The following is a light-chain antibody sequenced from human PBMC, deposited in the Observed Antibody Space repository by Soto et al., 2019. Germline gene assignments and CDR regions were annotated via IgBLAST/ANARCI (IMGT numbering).Light chain of an antibody. Sequence: IVLTQSPDTLSLSPGERATLSCRASQSVSDYYLAWYQQKPGQSPRLLIYGASNRATGIPDRFSGSGTGADFTLTISRLEPEDFAVYYCQQYGSSPLTFGGGTKVDIK. CDR3: QQYGSSPLT. J-gene: IGKJ4*01. V-gene: IGKV3-20*01. CDR1: QSVSDYY. CDR2: GAS.